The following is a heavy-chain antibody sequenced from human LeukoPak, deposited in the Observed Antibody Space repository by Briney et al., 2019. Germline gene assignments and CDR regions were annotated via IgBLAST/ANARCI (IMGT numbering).Heavy chain of an antibody. CDR2: IYPGDSDT. V-gene: IGHV5-51*01. D-gene: IGHD6-13*01. Sequence: GASLQISCKASGYSFTSYWIGWVRQMPGKGLEWMGIIYPGDSDTRYSPSFQGQVTISADKSISTAYLQWSSLKASDTAMYCCARPGGGIAAAGTGFDYWGQGTLVTVSS. CDR1: GYSFTSYW. CDR3: ARPGGGIAAAGTGFDY. J-gene: IGHJ4*02.